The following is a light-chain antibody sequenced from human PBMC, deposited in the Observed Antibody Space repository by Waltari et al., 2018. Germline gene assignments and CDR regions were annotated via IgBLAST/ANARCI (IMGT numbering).Light chain of an antibody. Sequence: DIVMTQSQDSLAVSMGERATTQCKASKNILYSSNNKNYLAWYQLKPGQAPKLLFYWASTRESGVPDRFSGSGSGTEFTLTINSLQAEDVAVYYCQQHYSTPRTFGQGTKVEIK. J-gene: IGKJ1*01. CDR2: WAS. CDR1: KNILYSSNNKNY. V-gene: IGKV4-1*01. CDR3: QQHYSTPRT.